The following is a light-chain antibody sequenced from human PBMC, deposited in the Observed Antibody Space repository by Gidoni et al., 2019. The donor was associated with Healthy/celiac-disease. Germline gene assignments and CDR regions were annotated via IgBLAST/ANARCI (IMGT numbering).Light chain of an antibody. CDR3: QSYDSSLSGVV. CDR2: GNS. Sequence: LTLPPSDSRSPSHPVTLSCTGSSTNIGAGYDVHWYQQLPGTAPKLLIYGNSNRPSGVPDRFSGSKSGTSASLAITGRQAEDEADYYCQSYDSSLSGVVFGGGTKLTVL. J-gene: IGLJ2*01. V-gene: IGLV1-40*01. CDR1: STNIGAGYD.